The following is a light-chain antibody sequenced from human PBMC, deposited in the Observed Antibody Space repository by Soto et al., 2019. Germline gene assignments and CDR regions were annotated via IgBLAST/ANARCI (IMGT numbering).Light chain of an antibody. V-gene: IGKV3-11*01. CDR1: QSLSGY. Sequence: EIWLTQCPATLSLALGERATLSCRASQSLSGYLAWYQQRPGQAPRLLIYDASHRATGIPARFTGSGSGTDFTLIISRLEPEDSAVYYCQDRGNWPIFTFGGGTKV. J-gene: IGKJ4*01. CDR2: DAS. CDR3: QDRGNWPIFT.